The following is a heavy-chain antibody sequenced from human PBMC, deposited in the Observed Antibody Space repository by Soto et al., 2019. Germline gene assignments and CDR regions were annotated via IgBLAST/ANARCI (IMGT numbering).Heavy chain of an antibody. Sequence: QVQLVQSGAEVKKPGSSVKVSCKXXGGTFSSYAISWXXXAPGQGLEWMGGIIPXFGTANYAQKFQGRVTITADKSTSTAYMELSSLRSEDTAVYYCAAGSYYYDSSGNYYYYYYGMDVWGQGTTVTVSS. CDR1: GGTFSSYA. J-gene: IGHJ6*02. CDR3: AAGSYYYDSSGNYYYYYYGMDV. D-gene: IGHD3-22*01. V-gene: IGHV1-69*06. CDR2: IIPXFGTA.